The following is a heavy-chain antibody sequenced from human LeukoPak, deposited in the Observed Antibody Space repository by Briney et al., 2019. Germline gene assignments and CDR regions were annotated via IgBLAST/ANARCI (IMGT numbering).Heavy chain of an antibody. CDR3: ARDLGGDQLGKFDP. CDR2: IRYDGSNK. V-gene: IGHV3-30*02. J-gene: IGHJ5*02. CDR1: GFTFSSYG. D-gene: IGHD6-13*01. Sequence: PGGSLRLSCAASGFTFSSYGMHWVRQAPGKGLEWVAFIRYDGSNKYYADSVKGRFTISRDNAKNSLHLQMNSLRAEDTAVYYCARDLGGDQLGKFDPWGQGTLVTVSS.